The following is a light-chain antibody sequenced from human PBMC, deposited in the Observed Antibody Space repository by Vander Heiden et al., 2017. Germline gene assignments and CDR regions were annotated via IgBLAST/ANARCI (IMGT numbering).Light chain of an antibody. J-gene: IGKJ1*01. CDR3: QQYDRGRT. V-gene: IGKV1-5*03. CDR1: EHISRW. Sequence: IQMTQSPSTLSASVGDRVTITCRANEHISRWLAWYQQKPGKAPKLLIYRASSVESGVPSRFSGSGSGTEFTLTISSLQPDDLATYYCQQYDRGRTFGQGTKVEVK. CDR2: RAS.